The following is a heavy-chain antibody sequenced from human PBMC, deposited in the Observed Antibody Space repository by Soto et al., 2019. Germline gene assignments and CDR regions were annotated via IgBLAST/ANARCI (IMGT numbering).Heavy chain of an antibody. CDR1: GFTFSSYG. Sequence: GGAPRLSCAASGFTFSSYGMHWGRPAPGKGLEWVAVISSDGSNKYYADSVKGRFTISRDNSKNTLYLQMNSLRAEDTAVFYCAKPPVARGYFDFWGQGTLVTVSS. CDR3: AKPPVARGYFDF. J-gene: IGHJ4*02. CDR2: ISSDGSNK. D-gene: IGHD2-15*01. V-gene: IGHV3-30*18.